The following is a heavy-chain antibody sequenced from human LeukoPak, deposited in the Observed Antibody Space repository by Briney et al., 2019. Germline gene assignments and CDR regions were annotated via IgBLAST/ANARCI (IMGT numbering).Heavy chain of an antibody. Sequence: ASVKVSCKASGYTFTGYYMHWVRQAPGQGLEWMGWINPNSGGTNYAQKFQGRVTITADKSTSTAYMELSSLRSEDTAVYYCARADIGTGVDYWGQGTLVTVSS. V-gene: IGHV1-2*02. CDR2: INPNSGGT. J-gene: IGHJ4*02. CDR1: GYTFTGYY. D-gene: IGHD5-12*01. CDR3: ARADIGTGVDY.